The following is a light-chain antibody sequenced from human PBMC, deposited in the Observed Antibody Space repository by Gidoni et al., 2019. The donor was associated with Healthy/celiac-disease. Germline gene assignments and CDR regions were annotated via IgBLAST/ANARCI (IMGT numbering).Light chain of an antibody. Sequence: DIHLTPSPSFLSASVGDRVTITCRASQGISSYLSWYQQKPGKAPKLLIYAASTLQSGVPSRFSGSGSGTEFTLTISSLQPEDFATYYCQQLNSYPLTFGGXTKVEIK. V-gene: IGKV1-9*01. CDR3: QQLNSYPLT. CDR2: AAS. CDR1: QGISSY. J-gene: IGKJ4*01.